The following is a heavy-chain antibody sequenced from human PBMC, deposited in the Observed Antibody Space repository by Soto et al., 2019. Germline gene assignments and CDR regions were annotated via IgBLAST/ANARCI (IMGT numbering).Heavy chain of an antibody. CDR2: ISFSGGNT. D-gene: IGHD3-22*01. V-gene: IGHV3-23*01. CDR3: AKATLSDSTGYVFDY. Sequence: EVRLLESGRGLVQPGGSLRLSCATSGFTFSNSAMSWVRQAPGKGLEWVSFISFSGGNTYYADSVKGRITISGDNSKNTLYIRTNSLRAEATAAYLCAKATLSDSTGYVFDYSSQGTLVTVSS. J-gene: IGHJ4*02. CDR1: GFTFSNSA.